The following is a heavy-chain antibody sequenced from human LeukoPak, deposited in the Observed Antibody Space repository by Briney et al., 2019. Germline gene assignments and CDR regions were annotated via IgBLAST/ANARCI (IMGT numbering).Heavy chain of an antibody. J-gene: IGHJ4*02. CDR3: ARIEGNASNRYD. CDR2: INPNSGGT. CDR1: GYTFTAYY. D-gene: IGHD6-13*01. V-gene: IGHV1-2*02. Sequence: ASVKVSCKTSGYTFTAYYIHWVRQAPGQGLEWMGYINPNSGGTIYAQKFQGRVTMTRDTSINTGYMELSRLRSDDTAVYYCARIEGNASNRYDWGQGTLVTVSS.